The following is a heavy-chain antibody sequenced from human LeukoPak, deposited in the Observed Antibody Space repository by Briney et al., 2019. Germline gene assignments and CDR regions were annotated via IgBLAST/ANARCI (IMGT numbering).Heavy chain of an antibody. CDR1: GFTFRSEW. J-gene: IGHJ4*02. V-gene: IGHV3-21*01. CDR3: ARIGAGSSRDY. Sequence: GGSLRLSCAASGFTFRSEWMSWVRQAPGKGLEWVSSIVGSSSTYYADSLKGRFTISRDNAKNSLYLQMNSLRAEDTAVYYCARIGAGSSRDYWGQGTLVTVPS. CDR2: IVGSSST. D-gene: IGHD6-13*01.